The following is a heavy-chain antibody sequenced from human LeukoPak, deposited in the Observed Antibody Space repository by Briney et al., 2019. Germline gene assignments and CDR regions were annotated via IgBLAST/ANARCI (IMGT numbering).Heavy chain of an antibody. V-gene: IGHV3-30*18. D-gene: IGHD4-17*01. CDR3: AKTATVTPDY. CDR1: GFSFSTYG. Sequence: GTSLRLSCAASGFSFSTYGMHWVRQAPLKGLEWLAAISYDGRNQNYADSVKGRFTIFRDNSQNTLYLQMNSLRAEDTAVYYCAKTATVTPDYWGQGTLVTVSS. J-gene: IGHJ4*02. CDR2: ISYDGRNQ.